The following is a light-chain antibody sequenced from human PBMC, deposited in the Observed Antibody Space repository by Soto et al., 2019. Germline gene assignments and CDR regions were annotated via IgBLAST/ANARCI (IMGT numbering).Light chain of an antibody. J-gene: IGKJ4*02. Sequence: DIPMTQYPSTLSASVGDRVTITCRASQSISTWLAWYQQKPGKAPKVLIYDASSLESGVPSRFSGSGSGTEFTLTITSLQPDDSATDYCQQYSTYWTFGRGTKVESK. CDR1: QSISTW. CDR3: QQYSTYWT. V-gene: IGKV1-5*01. CDR2: DAS.